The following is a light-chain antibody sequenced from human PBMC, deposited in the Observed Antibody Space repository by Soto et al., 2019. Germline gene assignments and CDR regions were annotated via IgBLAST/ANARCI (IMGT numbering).Light chain of an antibody. J-gene: IGKJ3*01. V-gene: IGKV1-33*01. Sequence: DIQMTQSPSSLSASVGDRVTITCQASQDISKYLNWYQQKPGKAPKVLIYEASNLETGVPSRFSGSGSGTDFTFTISSLQPEDIATYYCQQYDNLPLTFGPGTKVDIK. CDR2: EAS. CDR3: QQYDNLPLT. CDR1: QDISKY.